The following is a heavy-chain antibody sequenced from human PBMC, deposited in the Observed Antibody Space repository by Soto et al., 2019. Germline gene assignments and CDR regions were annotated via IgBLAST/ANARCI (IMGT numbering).Heavy chain of an antibody. V-gene: IGHV4-31*03. J-gene: IGHJ5*02. CDR2: IYYNGNT. D-gene: IGHD4-17*01. Sequence: QVQLQESGPGLVKPSQTLSLTCTVSGASISSGGYYWSWIRQHPGKGLEWIGYIYYNGNTYYNPSLKSRVTISLDTSDNQFSLRLSSVTAADTAVYFRARLSLTNYGARWFDPWGQGTLVNVSS. CDR3: ARLSLTNYGARWFDP. CDR1: GASISSGGYY.